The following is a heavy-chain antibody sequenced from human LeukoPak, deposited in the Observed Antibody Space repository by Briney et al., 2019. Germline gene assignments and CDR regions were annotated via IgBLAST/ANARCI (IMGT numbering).Heavy chain of an antibody. CDR1: GFTFSSYS. CDR2: INWNSGSI. CDR3: AKASGYYYDSSGYDDY. V-gene: IGHV3-9*01. Sequence: GGSLRLSCAASGFTFSSYSMNWVRQAPGKGLEWVSGINWNSGSIGYADSVKGRFTISRDNAKNSLYLQMNSLRTEDTALYYCAKASGYYYDSSGYDDYWGQGTLVTVSS. D-gene: IGHD3-22*01. J-gene: IGHJ4*02.